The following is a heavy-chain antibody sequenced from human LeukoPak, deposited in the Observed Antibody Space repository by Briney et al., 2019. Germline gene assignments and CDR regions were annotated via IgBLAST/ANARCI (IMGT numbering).Heavy chain of an antibody. CDR3: ARRGAVYAGNDFDY. CDR2: ISYSGIT. Sequence: KPSETLSLTCTVSGGSISSYYWSWIRQPPGKGLEWIGYISYSGITNYIPSLKSRVTFSVDTSKKQFSLRLSSVTAADTAVYYCARRGAVYAGNDFDYWGQGTLVSVST. D-gene: IGHD4-23*01. V-gene: IGHV4-59*01. CDR1: GGSISSYY. J-gene: IGHJ4*02.